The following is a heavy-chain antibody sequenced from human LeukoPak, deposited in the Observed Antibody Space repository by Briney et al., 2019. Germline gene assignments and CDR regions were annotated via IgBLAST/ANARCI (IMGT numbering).Heavy chain of an antibody. Sequence: SETLSLTCAVYGGSFRGYYWSWIRQPPGKGLEWIGEINHSGSTNYNPSLRSRVTISLDTSMKKFSLKLNSVTAADTAVYYCASTERCSTTCPLDYWGQGTLVTVSS. CDR2: INHSGST. CDR1: GGSFRGYY. J-gene: IGHJ4*02. CDR3: ASTERCSTTCPLDY. D-gene: IGHD2-2*01. V-gene: IGHV4-34*01.